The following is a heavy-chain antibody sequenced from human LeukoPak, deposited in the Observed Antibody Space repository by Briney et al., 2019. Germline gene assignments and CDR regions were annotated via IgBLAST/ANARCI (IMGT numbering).Heavy chain of an antibody. V-gene: IGHV1-8*02. CDR2: MSPNSGNT. Sequence: ASVKVSCKASGYTFTSYGISWVRQAPGQGLEWMGWMSPNSGNTGYAQKFQGRVTMTRSASISTAYMELSSLRSEDTAVYYCARVGYYGMDVWGQGTTVTVSS. D-gene: IGHD3-16*01. CDR1: GYTFTSYG. J-gene: IGHJ6*02. CDR3: ARVGYYGMDV.